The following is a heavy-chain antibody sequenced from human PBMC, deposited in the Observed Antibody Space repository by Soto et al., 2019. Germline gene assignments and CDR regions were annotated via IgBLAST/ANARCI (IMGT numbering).Heavy chain of an antibody. CDR1: GYSFTSYW. D-gene: IGHD3-16*01. CDR2: IYPGDSDT. J-gene: IGHJ1*01. Sequence: GESLKISCKGSGYSFTSYWIGWVRQMPGKGLEWMGIIYPGDSDTRYSPSFQGQVTISADKSISTAYLQWSSLKASDTAVYYCTTDSRTIMQEVRFAFWGHGTLVTVSS. V-gene: IGHV5-51*01. CDR3: TTDSRTIMQEVRFAF.